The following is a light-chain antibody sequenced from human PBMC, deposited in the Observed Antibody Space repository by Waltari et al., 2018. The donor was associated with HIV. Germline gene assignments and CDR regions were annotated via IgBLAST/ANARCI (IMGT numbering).Light chain of an antibody. CDR1: SSDVGGYTY. V-gene: IGLV2-8*01. CDR2: EVR. CDR3: GSYAGGNNLV. Sequence: QSALTQPPPASGSPGQSVTIPCTGTSSDVGGYTYVSWYQQHPGKPPKRMINEVRKRASGVPDRFSAAKSGNTASLTVSGLQAEDEADYYCGSYAGGNNLVCGGGTKLTVL. J-gene: IGLJ2*01.